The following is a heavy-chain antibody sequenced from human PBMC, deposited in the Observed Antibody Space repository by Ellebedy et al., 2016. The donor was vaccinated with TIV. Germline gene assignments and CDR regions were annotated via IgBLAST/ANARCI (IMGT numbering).Heavy chain of an antibody. CDR3: ARFDSNIAARPLDY. D-gene: IGHD6-6*01. CDR2: MSNSGIT. J-gene: IGHJ4*02. Sequence: MPSETLSLTCTVSGVSITNYYWNWIRQTPGEGLEWIGYMSNSGITKYNPSLKSRLTISVDTSRNQFSLKLSSVTAADTAVYYCARFDSNIAARPLDYWGQGTLVTVSS. V-gene: IGHV4-59*01. CDR1: GVSITNYY.